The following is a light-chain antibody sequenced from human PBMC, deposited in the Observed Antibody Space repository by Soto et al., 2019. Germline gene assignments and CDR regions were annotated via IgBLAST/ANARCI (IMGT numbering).Light chain of an antibody. CDR1: QSISSY. Sequence: AIRMTQSPSSFSASTGDRVTITCRASQSISSYLAWYQQKPGKAPKLLMHAASTLQSGVPSRFSGSGSGTDFTLTISCLQSEDFATYYCQQYYSYPPTFGGGTKVEIK. CDR3: QQYYSYPPT. V-gene: IGKV1-8*01. J-gene: IGKJ4*01. CDR2: AAS.